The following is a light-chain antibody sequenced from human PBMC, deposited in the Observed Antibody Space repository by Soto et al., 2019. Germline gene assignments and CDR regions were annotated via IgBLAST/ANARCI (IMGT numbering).Light chain of an antibody. V-gene: IGLV2-14*03. CDR2: DVT. J-gene: IGLJ1*01. Sequence: QSVLTQPASVSGSPGHSITISCTGTSSDVGNNNYVSWYQHNPGRAPKVMICDVTNRPSGVSNRFSGSKSGNTASLTTSGLQAEDEADYYCSSFTGSSYVFGTGTKVPVL. CDR1: SSDVGNNNY. CDR3: SSFTGSSYV.